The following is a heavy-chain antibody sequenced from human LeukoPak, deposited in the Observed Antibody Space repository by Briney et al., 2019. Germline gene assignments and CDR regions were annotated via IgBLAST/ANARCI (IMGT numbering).Heavy chain of an antibody. CDR1: GFTLSSYA. V-gene: IGHV3-23*01. D-gene: IGHD2-2*01. CDR3: AKQTSATRYSHIDY. J-gene: IGHJ4*02. Sequence: PGASLRLSCAASGFTLSSYAMSWVRQAPGKGLEWVSDIGSSGGRTYYAKSVKGRFTISRDDSKDTLYLHMDSLRAEDTAVYYCAKQTSATRYSHIDYWGQGTLVTVSS. CDR2: IGSSGGRT.